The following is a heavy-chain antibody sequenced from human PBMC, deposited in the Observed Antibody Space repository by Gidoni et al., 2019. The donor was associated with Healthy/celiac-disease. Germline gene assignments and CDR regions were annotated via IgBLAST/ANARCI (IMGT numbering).Heavy chain of an antibody. CDR3: AKEVSRYYDFWSGYNYFDY. J-gene: IGHJ4*02. CDR2: ISWDGGST. Sequence: EAQLVESGGVVVQPGGSLRLSCAASGFTFDDYTMHWVRQAPGKGLEWVSLISWDGGSTYYADSVKGRFTISRDNSKNSLYLQMNSLRTEDTALYYCAKEVSRYYDFWSGYNYFDYWGQGTLVTVSS. CDR1: GFTFDDYT. V-gene: IGHV3-43*01. D-gene: IGHD3-3*01.